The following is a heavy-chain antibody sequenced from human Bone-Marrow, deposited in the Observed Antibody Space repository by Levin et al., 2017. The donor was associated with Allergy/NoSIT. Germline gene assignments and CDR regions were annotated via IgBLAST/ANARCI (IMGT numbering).Heavy chain of an antibody. CDR1: GGSISSNGHY. V-gene: IGHV4-31*03. Sequence: PSETLSLTCTVSGGSISSNGHYWTWIRQHPETGLEWLGYLYHNGNTRYSPSLRSRLIISLDTSENQFSLRLTSVTAADTAVYFCAGGTRGNDVLDYWGQGTLVTVSS. J-gene: IGHJ4*02. CDR2: LYHNGNT. CDR3: AGGTRGNDVLDY. D-gene: IGHD1-1*01.